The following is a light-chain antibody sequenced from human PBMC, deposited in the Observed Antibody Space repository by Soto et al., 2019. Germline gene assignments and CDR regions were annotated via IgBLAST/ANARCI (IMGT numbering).Light chain of an antibody. V-gene: IGLV1-44*01. CDR3: AAWDDSLNGYV. CDR2: NNN. J-gene: IGLJ1*01. CDR1: SSNIGTNA. Sequence: QSVLTQPPSASGTPGQRVTISCSGASSNIGTNAVNWYQQLPGTAPNLLIYNNNQRPSGVPDRFSGSKSATSASLAISGLEAEDEADYYCAAWDDSLNGYVFGTGTKLTVL.